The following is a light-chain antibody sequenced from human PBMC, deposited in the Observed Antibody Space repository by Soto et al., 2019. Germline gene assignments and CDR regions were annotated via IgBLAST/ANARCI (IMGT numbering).Light chain of an antibody. CDR1: QSVSSR. J-gene: IGKJ2*01. V-gene: IGKV3-15*01. Sequence: EIVMTQSPATLSVSPGERATLSCRASQSVSSRLAWYQQKPGQAPRLLIYGASTRATGIPARFSGSGSGTEFTLTISSLQSEDFAVYYCQQYVNWPPMYTFGQGTKLEIK. CDR3: QQYVNWPPMYT. CDR2: GAS.